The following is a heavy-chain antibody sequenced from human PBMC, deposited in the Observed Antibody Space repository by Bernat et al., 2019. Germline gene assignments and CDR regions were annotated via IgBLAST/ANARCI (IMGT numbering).Heavy chain of an antibody. D-gene: IGHD1-7*01. CDR1: GGSFSGYY. V-gene: IGHV4-34*01. J-gene: IGHJ6*04. Sequence: QVQLQHCGAGPLKPSETLSLTCAVHGGSFSGYYWSWIRQPPGEGLEWIGEINHSGSTNYNPSLQSRVTISVDASKKQFSLRLSSVAAADKGVNYCGGTTSCDYYYGMDVWGGGTTVTVSS. CDR3: GGTTSCDYYYGMDV. CDR2: INHSGST.